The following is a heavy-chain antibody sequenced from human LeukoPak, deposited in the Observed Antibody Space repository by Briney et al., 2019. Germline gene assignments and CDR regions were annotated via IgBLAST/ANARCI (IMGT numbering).Heavy chain of an antibody. Sequence: WASVKVSCKTSGYTFSRHYIHWVRQAPGQGLEWLGIINTSGATTRYGQNFKGRVTATRDTSTSTVYMEMSSLNSEDTAVYYCARGYSGSYFYYYGMDVWGQGITVTVSS. V-gene: IGHV1-46*01. CDR2: INTSGATT. D-gene: IGHD1-26*01. J-gene: IGHJ6*02. CDR3: ARGYSGSYFYYYGMDV. CDR1: GYTFSRHY.